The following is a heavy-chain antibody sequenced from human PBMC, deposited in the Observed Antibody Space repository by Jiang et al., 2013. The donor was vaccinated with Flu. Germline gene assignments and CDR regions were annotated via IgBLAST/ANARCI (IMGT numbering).Heavy chain of an antibody. CDR2: INHSGRV. CDR3: ARGGIVMDV. J-gene: IGHJ6*02. V-gene: IGHV4-34*01. Sequence: LLKPSETLSLTCAVSGGSLSGSLSGYYWNWIRQSPVEGLEWIGEINHSGRVYYNPSLVSRVTLSIDTSQNRFSLKMASVTVADTGVYFCARGGIVMDVWGQGTTVAVSS. D-gene: IGHD1-26*01. CDR1: GGSLSGSLSGYY.